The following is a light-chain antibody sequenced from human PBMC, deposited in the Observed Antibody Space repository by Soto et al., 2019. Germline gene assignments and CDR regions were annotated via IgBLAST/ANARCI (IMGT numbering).Light chain of an antibody. Sequence: DFVMSQSPLSLPVTLGQPASISCRSNQSLVHSDGIAYFSWFQQRPGRSPRRLIYKVSNRDSGVPARFRGSGSGTDFALKISRVEAEDVGVYYCMQGTHWPITCGQGTRLEIK. J-gene: IGKJ5*01. V-gene: IGKV2-30*02. CDR1: QSLVHSDGIAY. CDR2: KVS. CDR3: MQGTHWPIT.